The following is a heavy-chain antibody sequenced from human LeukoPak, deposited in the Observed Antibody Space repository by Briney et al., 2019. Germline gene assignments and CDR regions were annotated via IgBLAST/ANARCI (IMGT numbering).Heavy chain of an antibody. J-gene: IGHJ4*02. CDR2: ISGSGGST. Sequence: SGGSLRLSCAASGFTFSSYAMSWVRQAPGRGLEWVSAISGSGGSTYYADSVKGRFIISRDNSKNTLYLQMNSLRAEDTAVYYCAKDTSGIAAAGTERGTDYWGQGTLITVSS. D-gene: IGHD6-13*01. V-gene: IGHV3-23*01. CDR1: GFTFSSYA. CDR3: AKDTSGIAAAGTERGTDY.